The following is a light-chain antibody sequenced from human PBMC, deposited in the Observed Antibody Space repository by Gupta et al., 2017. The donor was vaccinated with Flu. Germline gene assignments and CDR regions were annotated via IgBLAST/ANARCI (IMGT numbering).Light chain of an antibody. CDR3: QSYDNNLNDYV. J-gene: IGLJ1*01. CDR2: ETH. Sequence: QSVLTQPPSVSGAPGPRFTISCTGSSSNIGAGYDVHWYRQWPGTAPKLLICETHNRPSGVPDRFSGSKSDTSASLAITGLQAEDEADYYCQSYDNNLNDYVFGTGTKVTVL. CDR1: SSNIGAGYD. V-gene: IGLV1-40*01.